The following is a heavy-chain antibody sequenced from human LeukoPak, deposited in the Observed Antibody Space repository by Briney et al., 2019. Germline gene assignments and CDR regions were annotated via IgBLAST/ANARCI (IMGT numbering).Heavy chain of an antibody. CDR2: IWYDGSNK. Sequence: LSGGSLRLSCAASGFTFSSYGMHWVRQAPGKGLEWVAVIWYDGSNKYYADSVKGRFIISRDNSKNTLFLQMNSLRADDTAVYYCARDFSLQLFDYWGQGTLVTVFS. D-gene: IGHD5-24*01. CDR3: ARDFSLQLFDY. J-gene: IGHJ4*02. V-gene: IGHV3-33*01. CDR1: GFTFSSYG.